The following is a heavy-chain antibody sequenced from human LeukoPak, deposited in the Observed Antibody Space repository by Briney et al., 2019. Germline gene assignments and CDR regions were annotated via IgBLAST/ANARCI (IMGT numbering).Heavy chain of an antibody. D-gene: IGHD4-11*01. V-gene: IGHV4-34*01. CDR3: ARYGSPATTAKNWFDP. J-gene: IGHJ5*02. CDR2: INHSGST. CDR1: GGSFSGYY. Sequence: PSETLSLTCAVYGGSFSGYYWSWIRQPPGKGLEWIGEINHSGSTNYNPSLKSRVTISVDTSKNQFSLKLSSVTAADTAVYYCARYGSPATTAKNWFDPWGQGTLVTVSS.